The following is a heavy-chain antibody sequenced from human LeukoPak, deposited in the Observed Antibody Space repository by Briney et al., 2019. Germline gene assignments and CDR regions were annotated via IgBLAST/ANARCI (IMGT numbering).Heavy chain of an antibody. Sequence: GGSLRLSCAASGFTFRDHYMDWVRQAPGKGLEWVGRTRNKANSYTTEYAASVKGRFTISRDDSKNSLYLQMNSLKTEDTAVYYCARDGASLPGYSSGWFDYWGQGTLVTVSS. D-gene: IGHD6-19*01. CDR2: TRNKANSYTT. V-gene: IGHV3-72*01. CDR3: ARDGASLPGYSSGWFDY. CDR1: GFTFRDHY. J-gene: IGHJ4*02.